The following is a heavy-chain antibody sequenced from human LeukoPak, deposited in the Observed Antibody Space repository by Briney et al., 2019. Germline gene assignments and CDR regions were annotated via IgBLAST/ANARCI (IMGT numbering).Heavy chain of an antibody. CDR3: AKEGTYTYGASDFDY. D-gene: IGHD4/OR15-4a*01. CDR2: IYSSGST. J-gene: IGHJ4*02. V-gene: IGHV4-39*06. CDR1: GVSISSSSYY. Sequence: SETLSLTCTVSGVSISSSSYYWGWIRQPPGKGLEWIGGIYSSGSTYYNPSLKSRVTISVDTSKNQFTLKLSSVTAADTAVCYCAKEGTYTYGASDFDYWGQGTLVTVSS.